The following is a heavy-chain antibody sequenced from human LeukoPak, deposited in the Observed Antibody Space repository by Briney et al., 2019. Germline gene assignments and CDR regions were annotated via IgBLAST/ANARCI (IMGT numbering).Heavy chain of an antibody. CDR2: MNPNSGNT. Sequence: GASVKVSCKASGYTFTSYDINWVRQATGQGLEWMGWMNPNSGNTGYAQKFQGRVTMTRYTSISTAYMELSSLRSEDTAVYYCARGALTIFGVVTPLGMDVWGQGTTVTVSS. V-gene: IGHV1-8*01. CDR1: GYTFTSYD. J-gene: IGHJ6*02. CDR3: ARGALTIFGVVTPLGMDV. D-gene: IGHD3-3*01.